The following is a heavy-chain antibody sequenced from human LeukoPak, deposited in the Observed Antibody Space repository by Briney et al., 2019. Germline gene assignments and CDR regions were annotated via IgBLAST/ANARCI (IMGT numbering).Heavy chain of an antibody. D-gene: IGHD3-22*01. J-gene: IGHJ3*02. CDR2: IYYSGST. CDR1: GGSISSSRYY. CDR3: ARSKVVVNAFDI. Sequence: AETLSLTCTVSGGSISSSRYYWGWIRQPPGKGLEWIGSIYYSGSTYYNPSLKSRVTISVDTSKNQFSLKLSSVTAADTAVYYCARSKVVVNAFDIWGQGTMVTVSS. V-gene: IGHV4-39*01.